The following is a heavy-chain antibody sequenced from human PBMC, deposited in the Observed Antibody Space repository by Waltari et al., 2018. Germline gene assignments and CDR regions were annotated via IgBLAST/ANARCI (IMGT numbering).Heavy chain of an antibody. J-gene: IGHJ4*02. CDR2: INPNSGGT. D-gene: IGHD3-22*01. CDR1: GGTFSSYA. V-gene: IGHV1-2*02. CDR3: ALQVVVIVDY. Sequence: QVQLVQSGAEVKKPGSSVKVSCKASGGTFSSYAISWVRQAPGQGLEWMGWINPNSGGTNYAQKFQGRVTMTRDTSISTAYMELSRLRSDDTAVYYCALQVVVIVDYWGQGTLVTVSS.